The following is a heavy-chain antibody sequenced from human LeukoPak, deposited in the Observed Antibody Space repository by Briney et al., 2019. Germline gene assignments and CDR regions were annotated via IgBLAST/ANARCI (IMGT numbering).Heavy chain of an antibody. J-gene: IGHJ5*02. CDR1: GYSFTTYW. V-gene: IGHV5-51*01. CDR3: VRQRGASGSINHFDP. D-gene: IGHD3-10*01. Sequence: GESLRISCKTSGYSFTTYWIGWVRQMPGTGLEWVGAIYPDDSDTRYSPSFQGQVVISADRSIRTAYLQWNTLKTSDTAMYYCVRQRGASGSINHFDPWGQGTLVTVSS. CDR2: IYPDDSDT.